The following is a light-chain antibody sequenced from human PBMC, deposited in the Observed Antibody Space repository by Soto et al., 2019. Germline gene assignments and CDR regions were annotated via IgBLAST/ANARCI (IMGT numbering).Light chain of an antibody. CDR1: SSDVGAYNY. CDR3: SAYSSSITVI. J-gene: IGLJ2*01. Sequence: QSALTQPASVSGSPGQSITISCTGTSSDVGAYNYVSWYQQHPGKAPKLMIYEVSNRPSGVSNRFSGSKSANTASLTISGLQADDEADYYCSAYSSSITVIFGGGTKLTVL. CDR2: EVS. V-gene: IGLV2-14*01.